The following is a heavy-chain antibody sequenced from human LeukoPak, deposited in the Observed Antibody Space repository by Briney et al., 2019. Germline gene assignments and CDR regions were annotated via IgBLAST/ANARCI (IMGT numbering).Heavy chain of an antibody. CDR3: ARESMPRFCSGGSCYSHYYYYYGMDV. D-gene: IGHD2-15*01. CDR1: GGTFSSYA. V-gene: IGHV1-69*13. Sequence: SVKVSCKASGGTFSSYAISWVRQAPGQGLEWMGGIIPIFGTANYAQKFQGRVTITADESTSTAYMELSSLRSEDTAVYYCARESMPRFCSGGSCYSHYYYYYGMDVWGQGTTVTVSS. J-gene: IGHJ6*02. CDR2: IIPIFGTA.